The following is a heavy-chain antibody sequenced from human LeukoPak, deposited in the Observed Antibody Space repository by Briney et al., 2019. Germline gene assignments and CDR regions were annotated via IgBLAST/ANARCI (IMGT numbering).Heavy chain of an antibody. Sequence: PSETLSLTCTVSGDSVSSGTYYWSWVRQPPGKGLEWIGFISYSGSTNYNPSPKSRITISVDMSKNQFSLKVRSVTAADTAVYYCARGPYVWGQGTMVTVSS. CDR3: ARGPYV. CDR1: GDSVSSGTYY. CDR2: ISYSGST. V-gene: IGHV4-61*01. J-gene: IGHJ3*01.